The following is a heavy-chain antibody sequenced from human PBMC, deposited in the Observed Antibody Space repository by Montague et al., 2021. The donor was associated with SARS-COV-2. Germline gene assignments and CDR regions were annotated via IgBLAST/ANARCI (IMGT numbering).Heavy chain of an antibody. CDR1: GGSISSGSYY. CDR2: IYVNGRIFISGRT. Sequence: TLSLTCSVSGGSISSGSYYWSWIRQPAGKGLEWIGRIYVNGRIFISGRTKYNPSLKSRVIISLDTSKNQFSLKLSSVTAADTAVYYCLSSVGLIEMSATKFDYWGQGTLVTVSS. CDR3: LSSVGLIEMSATKFDY. D-gene: IGHD5-24*01. J-gene: IGHJ4*01. V-gene: IGHV4-61*02.